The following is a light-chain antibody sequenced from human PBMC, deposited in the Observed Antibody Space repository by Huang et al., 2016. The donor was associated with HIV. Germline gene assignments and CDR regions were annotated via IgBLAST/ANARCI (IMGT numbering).Light chain of an antibody. CDR1: QSISSW. CDR2: KES. CDR3: QQYNSYWT. V-gene: IGKV1-5*03. Sequence: DIQMTQSPSTLSASVGDRVTITCRASQSISSWLAWYQQKPGKAPKLLIYKESILESGVPSRFSGSGSGTEFTLTISSLQPDDFATYYCQQYNSYWTFGQGTKVEIK. J-gene: IGKJ1*01.